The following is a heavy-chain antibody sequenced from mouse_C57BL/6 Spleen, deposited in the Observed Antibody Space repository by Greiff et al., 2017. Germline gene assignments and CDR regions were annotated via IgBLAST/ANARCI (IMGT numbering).Heavy chain of an antibody. CDR3: ARGGYYEDY. J-gene: IGHJ2*01. V-gene: IGHV1-82*01. Sequence: QVQLQQSGPELVKPGASVKISCKASGYAFSSSWMNWVKQRPGKGLEWIGRIYPGDGDTNYNGKFKGKATLTADKSSSTAYMQLSSLTSEDSAVYFCARGGYYEDYWGQGTTRTVSS. CDR1: GYAFSSSW. D-gene: IGHD2-3*01. CDR2: IYPGDGDT.